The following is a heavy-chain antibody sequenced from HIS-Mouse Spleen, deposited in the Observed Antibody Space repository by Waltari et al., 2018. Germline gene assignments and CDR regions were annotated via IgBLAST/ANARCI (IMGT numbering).Heavy chain of an antibody. CDR3: ARDGVGATGAFDI. J-gene: IGHJ3*02. CDR2: IYYSGGT. Sequence: QLQLQESGPGLVKPSETLSLTCTVSGGSISSSSYYWGWIRQPPGKGLEWIGSIYYSGGTYYNPSLKSRVTISVDTSKNQFSLKLSSVTAADTAVYYCARDGVGATGAFDIWGQGTMVTVSS. D-gene: IGHD1-26*01. CDR1: GGSISSSSYY. V-gene: IGHV4-39*07.